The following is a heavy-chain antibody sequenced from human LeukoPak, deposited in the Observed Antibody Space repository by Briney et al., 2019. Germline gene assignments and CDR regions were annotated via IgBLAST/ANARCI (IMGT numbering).Heavy chain of an antibody. CDR1: GFTFSDYY. CDR3: ARVNYYGSGSYSLDY. J-gene: IGHJ4*02. V-gene: IGHV3-11*06. Sequence: GGSLRLSCAASGFTFSDYYMSWIRQAPGKGLEWVSYITTSGSDTNYPDSVKGRFTISRDNAKNSLYLQMNSLRDEDTAVYYCARVNYYGSGSYSLDYWGQGTLVTVSS. CDR2: ITTSGSDT. D-gene: IGHD3-10*01.